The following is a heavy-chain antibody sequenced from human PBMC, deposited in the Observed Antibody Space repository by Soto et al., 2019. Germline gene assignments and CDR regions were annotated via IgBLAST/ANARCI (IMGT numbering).Heavy chain of an antibody. D-gene: IGHD6-6*01. CDR3: TRPLGYSSSSGTG. V-gene: IGHV3-73*01. CDR1: GFTFSGSA. CDR2: IRSKANSYAT. J-gene: IGHJ4*02. Sequence: PGGSLRLSCAASGFTFSGSAMHWVRQASGKGLEWVGRIRSKANSYATAYAASVKGRFTISRDDSKNTAYLQMNSLKTEDTAVYYCTRPLGYSSSSGTGWRQGTLVTVSS.